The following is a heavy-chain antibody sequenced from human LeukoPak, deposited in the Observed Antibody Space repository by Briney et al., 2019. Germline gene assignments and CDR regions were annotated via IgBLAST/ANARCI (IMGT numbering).Heavy chain of an antibody. J-gene: IGHJ3*02. CDR2: INPNSGVT. CDR1: GYTFTDYY. Sequence: GASVKVSCKASGYTFTDYYIHWVRQAPGQGLEWMGWINPNSGVTNYAQNFQGRVTMTRDTSIATAYMDLSRLRSDDTAVYYCAREYTASSGEGAFDIWGQGTMVTISS. D-gene: IGHD3-10*01. CDR3: AREYTASSGEGAFDI. V-gene: IGHV1-2*02.